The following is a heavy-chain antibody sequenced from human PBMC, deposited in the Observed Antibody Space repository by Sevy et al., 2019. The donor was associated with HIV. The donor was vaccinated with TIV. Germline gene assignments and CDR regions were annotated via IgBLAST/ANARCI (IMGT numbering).Heavy chain of an antibody. CDR1: GGSISSGGYS. CDR2: IYHSGST. CDR3: AREYSSGYYFDY. D-gene: IGHD6-19*01. Sequence: SDTLSLTCAVSGGSISSGGYSWSWIRQPPGKGLEWIGYIYHSGSTYYNPSLKSRVTISVDRSKNQFSLKLSSVTAADTAVYYCAREYSSGYYFDYWGQGTLVTVSS. V-gene: IGHV4-30-2*01. J-gene: IGHJ4*02.